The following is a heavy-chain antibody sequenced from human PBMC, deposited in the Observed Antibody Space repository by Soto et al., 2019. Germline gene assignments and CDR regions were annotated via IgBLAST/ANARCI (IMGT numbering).Heavy chain of an antibody. CDR3: AAGPWGSDY. J-gene: IGHJ4*02. D-gene: IGHD3-16*01. CDR1: GCTFSSYA. CDR2: IIPSCGTA. V-gene: IGHV1-58*02. Sequence: SVKVSCKASGCTFSSYAISWVRQAPGQGLEWIGWIIPSCGTANYAQKFQERVTITRDMSTSTAYMELSSLRSEDTAVYYCAAGPWGSDYWGQGTLVTVSS.